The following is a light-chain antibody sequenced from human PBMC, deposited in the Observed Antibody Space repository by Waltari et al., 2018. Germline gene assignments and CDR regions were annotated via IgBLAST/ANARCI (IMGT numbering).Light chain of an antibody. CDR3: CSYAGGYTYV. CDR1: SSDVGRYKL. J-gene: IGLJ1*01. Sequence: QSALTQPASVSGSPGQTITISCPGTSSDVGRYKLVPWYQHYPGEAPKVIIYEDNERPSGLSNRFSGSKSGNTASLTISGLQAEDEADYYCCSYAGGYTYVFGTGTKVTVL. V-gene: IGLV2-23*01. CDR2: EDN.